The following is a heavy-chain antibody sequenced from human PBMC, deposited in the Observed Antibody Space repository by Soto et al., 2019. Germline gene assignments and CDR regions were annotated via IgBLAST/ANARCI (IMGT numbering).Heavy chain of an antibody. V-gene: IGHV3-23*01. CDR2: ISGSGDGI. CDR3: AKTMGDSRSLFDY. J-gene: IGHJ4*02. CDR1: GFTFSSYA. Sequence: PGGSLRLSCAASGFTFSSYAMSWVRQAPGRGLEWVSGISGSGDGIYYADSVKGRFTISRDNSKNTLLLQMHSLGAEDTAVYYCAKTMGDSRSLFDYWGQGTLVTVSS. D-gene: IGHD6-13*01.